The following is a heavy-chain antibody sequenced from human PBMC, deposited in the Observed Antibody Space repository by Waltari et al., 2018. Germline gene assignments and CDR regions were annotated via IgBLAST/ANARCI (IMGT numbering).Heavy chain of an antibody. V-gene: IGHV3-21*01. CDR1: GFTFSSYS. CDR2: ISSSSSYI. Sequence: EVQLVESGGGLVKPGGSLRLSCAASGFTFSSYSMTWVRQAPGKGLEWVSSISSSSSYIYYADSVKGRFTISRDNAKNSLYLQMNSLRAEDTAVYYCARDAPRWGFDYWGQGTLVTVSS. CDR3: ARDAPRWGFDY. D-gene: IGHD1-26*01. J-gene: IGHJ4*02.